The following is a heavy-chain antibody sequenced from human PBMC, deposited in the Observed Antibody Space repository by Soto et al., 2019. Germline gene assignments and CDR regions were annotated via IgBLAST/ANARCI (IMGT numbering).Heavy chain of an antibody. V-gene: IGHV3-74*01. CDR3: ARGGSTSWLRALDL. J-gene: IGHJ5*02. D-gene: IGHD6-13*01. CDR2: IDFDGRST. Sequence: VQLVESGGGLVQPGGSLRRSCAVSGFTFSSYYMQWVRQGPGKGLVYVARIDFDGRSTVHADSVKGRFTISRDNAKNTLYLQMNSLGVEDTGVYYCARGGSTSWLRALDLWGQGTLVTVSS. CDR1: GFTFSSYY.